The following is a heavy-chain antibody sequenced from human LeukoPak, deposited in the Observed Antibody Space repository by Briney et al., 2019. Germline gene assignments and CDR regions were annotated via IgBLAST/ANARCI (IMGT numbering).Heavy chain of an antibody. Sequence: ASVKVSCKASGYTFTSYGISWVRQAPGQGLEWVRWISAYNGNTNYAQKLQGRVTMTTDTSTSTAYMELRSLRSDDTAVYYCARNYYDSSGYYQGMDVWGQGTTVTVSS. D-gene: IGHD3-22*01. CDR2: ISAYNGNT. J-gene: IGHJ6*02. CDR3: ARNYYDSSGYYQGMDV. V-gene: IGHV1-18*01. CDR1: GYTFTSYG.